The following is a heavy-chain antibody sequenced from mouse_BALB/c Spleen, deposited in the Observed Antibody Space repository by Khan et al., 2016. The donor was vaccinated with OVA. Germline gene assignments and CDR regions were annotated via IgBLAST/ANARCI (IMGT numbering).Heavy chain of an antibody. CDR2: INPTNGYT. CDR3: VRDGAYHRNDGWFAY. D-gene: IGHD2-14*01. Sequence: QVQLQQSGAELARPGASVKMSCKASGYTFTSYTIHWIKKRPGQGLEWIGYINPTNGYTNYNQKFKDKATLTTDKSSTTTYLQLSSRTSDYAAVYNCVRDGAYHRNDGWFAYWGQGTLVTVSA. V-gene: IGHV1-4*01. J-gene: IGHJ3*01. CDR1: GYTFTSYT.